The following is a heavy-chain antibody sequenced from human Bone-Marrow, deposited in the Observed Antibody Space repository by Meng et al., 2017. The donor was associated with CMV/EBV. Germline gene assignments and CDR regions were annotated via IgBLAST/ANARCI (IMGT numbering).Heavy chain of an antibody. J-gene: IGHJ5*01. CDR1: GFTFSDYG. V-gene: IGHV3-30*02. Sequence: GGSLRLSCAASGFTFSDYGMHWVRQAPGKGLEWLAFIRYDGSQGHSVDSVKGRFTISRDNSKGTLYLQMNSLRAEDTAVYYCAKDKDFVWFDPWGQGTMVTVSS. D-gene: IGHD2-15*01. CDR3: AKDKDFVWFDP. CDR2: IRYDGSQG.